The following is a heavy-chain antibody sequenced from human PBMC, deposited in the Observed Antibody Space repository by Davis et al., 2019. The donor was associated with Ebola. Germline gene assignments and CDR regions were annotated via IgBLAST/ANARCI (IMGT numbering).Heavy chain of an antibody. V-gene: IGHV3-48*04. CDR2: ISSSSSTI. J-gene: IGHJ4*02. CDR3: ARGTPFDY. Sequence: PGGSLRLSCAASGFTFSSYSMNWARQAPGKGLEWVSYISSSSSTIYYADSVKGRFTISRDNAKNSLYLQMNSLRAEDTAVYYCARGTPFDYWGQGTLVTVSS. CDR1: GFTFSSYS.